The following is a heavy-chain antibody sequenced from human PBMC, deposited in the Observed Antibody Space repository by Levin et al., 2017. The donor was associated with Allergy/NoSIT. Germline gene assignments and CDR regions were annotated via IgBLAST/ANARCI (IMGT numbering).Heavy chain of an antibody. D-gene: IGHD3-3*01. J-gene: IGHJ4*02. CDR1: GGSISSSSYY. CDR3: ARDGERGITIFGVVISAQPHKNYFDY. CDR2: IYYSGST. Sequence: PSETLSLTCTVSGGSISSSSYYWGWIRQPPGKGLEWIGSIYYSGSTYYNPSLKSRVTISVDTSKNQFSLKLSSVTAADTAVYYCARDGERGITIFGVVISAQPHKNYFDYWGQGTLVTVSS. V-gene: IGHV4-39*07.